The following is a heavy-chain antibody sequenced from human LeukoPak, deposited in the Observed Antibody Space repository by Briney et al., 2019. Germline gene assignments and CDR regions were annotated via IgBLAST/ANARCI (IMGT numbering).Heavy chain of an antibody. CDR1: GFTFSSYA. D-gene: IGHD3-10*01. V-gene: IGHV3-23*01. J-gene: IGHJ4*02. CDR2: ISGSGGST. Sequence: GGSLRLSCAASGFTFSSYAMSWVRQAPGKGLEWVSAISGSGGSTYYADSVKGRFTISRDNSRNTPHLQMSSLRVEDTAVYYCVKDSSSGSYFDYWGQGTLVTVSS. CDR3: VKDSSSGSYFDY.